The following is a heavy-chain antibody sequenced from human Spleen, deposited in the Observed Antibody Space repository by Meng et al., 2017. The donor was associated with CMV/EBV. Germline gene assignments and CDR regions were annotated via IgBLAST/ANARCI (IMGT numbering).Heavy chain of an antibody. CDR1: GFTFSSYA. V-gene: IGHV3-30*04. CDR3: ARGNGWNYAVEDY. CDR2: ISYDGNNK. D-gene: IGHD1-7*01. J-gene: IGHJ4*02. Sequence: LSLTCAASGFTFSSYAVHWVRQAPGKGLEWVAVISYDGNNKYYADSVKGRFTISRDISKSTLYLQMNSLRAEDTAVYYCARGNGWNYAVEDYWGQGTLVTVSS.